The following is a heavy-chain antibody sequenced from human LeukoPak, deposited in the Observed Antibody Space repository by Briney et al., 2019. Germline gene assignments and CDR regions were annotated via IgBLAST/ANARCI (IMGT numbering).Heavy chain of an antibody. CDR1: GSTFSSYA. CDR3: AKDPHFETTFDY. Sequence: GGSLRLSCAASGSTFSSYAMSWVRQAPGKGLEWVSAISGSGGSTYYADSVKGRFTISRDNSKNTLYLQMNSLRAEDTAVYYCAKDPHFETTFDYWGQGTLVTASS. CDR2: ISGSGGST. V-gene: IGHV3-23*01. D-gene: IGHD1/OR15-1a*01. J-gene: IGHJ4*02.